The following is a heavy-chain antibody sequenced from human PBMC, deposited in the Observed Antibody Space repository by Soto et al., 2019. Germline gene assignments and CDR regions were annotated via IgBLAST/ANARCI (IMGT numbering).Heavy chain of an antibody. CDR1: GGSISSYY. D-gene: IGHD3-3*01. J-gene: IGHJ5*02. V-gene: IGHV4-59*08. CDR2: IYYSGST. CDR3: ARHVLSDDFRSGPTLHWFDP. Sequence: SETLSLTCTFSGGSISSYYWSWIRQPPGKGLEWIGYIYYSGSTNYNPSLKSRVTISVDTSKNQFSLKLSSVTAADTAVYYCARHVLSDDFRSGPTLHWFDPRGQGTLVTVSS.